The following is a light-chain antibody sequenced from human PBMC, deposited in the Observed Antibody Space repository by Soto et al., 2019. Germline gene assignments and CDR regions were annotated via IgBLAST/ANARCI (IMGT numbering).Light chain of an antibody. CDR2: KAS. J-gene: IGKJ2*01. V-gene: IGKV1-5*03. CDR3: QQYNSYSPYT. CDR1: QSISTY. Sequence: DIQMTQSPSTLSASVGDRVTITCRASQSISTYLAWYQQKPGNAPKLLIYKASNLQSGVPSGFSGSGSGTEFTLTISSLQPDDFATYYCQQYNSYSPYTFGQGTKVDIK.